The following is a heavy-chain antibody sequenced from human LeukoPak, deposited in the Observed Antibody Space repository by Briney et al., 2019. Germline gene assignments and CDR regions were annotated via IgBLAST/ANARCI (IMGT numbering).Heavy chain of an antibody. Sequence: ASVKVSCKASGYTFTSYDINWVRQATGQGLEWMGWMNPNSGDTGYAQKFQGRVTITRNTSISTAYMELSSLRSEDTAVYYCARVYCSSTSCQIDYWGQGTLVTVSS. CDR3: ARVYCSSTSCQIDY. D-gene: IGHD2-2*01. V-gene: IGHV1-8*03. CDR1: GYTFTSYD. CDR2: MNPNSGDT. J-gene: IGHJ4*02.